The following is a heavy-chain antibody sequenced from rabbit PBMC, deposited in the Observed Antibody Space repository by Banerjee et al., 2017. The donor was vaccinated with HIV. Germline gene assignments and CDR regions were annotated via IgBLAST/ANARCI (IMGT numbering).Heavy chain of an antibody. CDR3: ARSVGSSYYYGMDL. D-gene: IGHD8-1*01. CDR2: INTGSGSA. CDR1: GFSFSSSYW. Sequence: QSLEESGGDLVKPGGTLTLTCTASGFSFSSSYWICWVRQAPGKGLEWIGCINTGSGSAYYASWVIRRFTISKTSSTTVTLQMTSLTAADTATYFCARSVGSSYYYGMDLWGPGTLVTVS. J-gene: IGHJ6*01. V-gene: IGHV1S40*01.